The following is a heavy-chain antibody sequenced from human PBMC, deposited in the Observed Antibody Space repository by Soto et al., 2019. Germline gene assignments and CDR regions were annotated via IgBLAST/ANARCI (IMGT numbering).Heavy chain of an antibody. D-gene: IGHD5-18*01. CDR1: GFTVSNAW. J-gene: IGHJ6*02. CDR2: IKSKTDGGTT. Sequence: PXESLKVASAACGFTVSNAWMSWVRQAPGKGLEWVGRIKSKTDGGTTDYAAPVKGRFTISRDDSKNTLYLQMNSLKTEDTAVYYCTTDSNTVDTAMVNRLEYCYYGMDVWGQGTTVTVSS. V-gene: IGHV3-15*01. CDR3: TTDSNTVDTAMVNRLEYCYYGMDV.